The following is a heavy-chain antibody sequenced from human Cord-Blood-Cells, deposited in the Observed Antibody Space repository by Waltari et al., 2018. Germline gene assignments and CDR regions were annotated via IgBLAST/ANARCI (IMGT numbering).Heavy chain of an antibody. CDR3: AKGPLVLVDY. V-gene: IGHV3-23*01. D-gene: IGHD6-13*01. J-gene: IGHJ4*02. CDR2: ISGSGGST. Sequence: EVQLLESGGGLVQPGGSLRLSCAASGFTFSSYAMSWVRQAPGKGLEWVSAISGSGGSTYYAHSVKGRYTISRDNSKNTLYLQMNSLRAVDTAVYYCAKGPLVLVDYWGQGTLVTVSS. CDR1: GFTFSSYA.